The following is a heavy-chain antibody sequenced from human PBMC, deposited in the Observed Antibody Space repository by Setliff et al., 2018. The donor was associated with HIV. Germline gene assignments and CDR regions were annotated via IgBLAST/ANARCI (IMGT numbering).Heavy chain of an antibody. D-gene: IGHD3-3*01. CDR3: ARAFSGYYFDY. CDR2: IYGGAST. V-gene: IGHV3-53*01. J-gene: IGHJ4*02. CDR1: GFTVSSDY. Sequence: PGGSLRLSCAASGFTVSSDYMSWVRQAPGKGLEWLSTIYGGASTYYADSVKGRFTISRDNSKNPIFLQMNGLRADDTAVYYCARAFSGYYFDYWGQGTLVTVSS.